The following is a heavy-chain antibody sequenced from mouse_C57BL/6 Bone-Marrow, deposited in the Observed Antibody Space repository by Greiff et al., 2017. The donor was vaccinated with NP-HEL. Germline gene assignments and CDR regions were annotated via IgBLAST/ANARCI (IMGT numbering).Heavy chain of an antibody. J-gene: IGHJ1*03. Sequence: QVQLQQSGPELVRPGASVKISCKAPGYTFTSHWMQWVRQRPGQGLEWIGEIFPGSGSTYYNEKFKGKATLTADKSSSTAYMELRSLTSEDSAVYFCARLPYYYGSSYWYFDVWGTGTTVTVSS. V-gene: IGHV1-56*01. D-gene: IGHD1-1*01. CDR1: GYTFTSHW. CDR2: IFPGSGST. CDR3: ARLPYYYGSSYWYFDV.